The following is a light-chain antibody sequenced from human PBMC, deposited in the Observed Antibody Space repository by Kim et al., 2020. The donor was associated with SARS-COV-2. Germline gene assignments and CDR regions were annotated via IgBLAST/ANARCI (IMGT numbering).Light chain of an antibody. CDR3: QQSYSTPRA. CDR2: SSS. CDR1: QSNLSY. V-gene: IGKV1-39*01. J-gene: IGKJ1*01. Sequence: ASVRDLVTSTCRASQSNLSYLNRYQHRPGKAPQHLIYSSSSLQSWVPSRFSGIGSVTVFTLTISSLQPEDFATYYCQQSYSTPRAFGQGTKVEI.